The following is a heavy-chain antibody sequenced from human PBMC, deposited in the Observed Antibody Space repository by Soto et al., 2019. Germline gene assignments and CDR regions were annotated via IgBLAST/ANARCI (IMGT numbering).Heavy chain of an antibody. CDR3: ARSNREMAIGY. CDR1: GYTLTGYY. J-gene: IGHJ4*02. D-gene: IGHD2-21*01. Sequence: ASVKVSCTASGYTLTGYYMHWVRQAPGQGLEWMGWINPNSGGTNYAQKFQGRVTMTRDTSISTAYMELSRLTSDDTAVYYCARSNREMAIGYWGQGTLVTVSS. CDR2: INPNSGGT. V-gene: IGHV1-2*02.